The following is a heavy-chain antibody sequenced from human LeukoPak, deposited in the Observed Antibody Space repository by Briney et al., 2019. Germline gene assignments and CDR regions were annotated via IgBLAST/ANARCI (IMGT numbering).Heavy chain of an antibody. CDR2: ISYDGRNK. V-gene: IGHV3-30*04. Sequence: PGGSLRLSCAASGFTFSSYAMHWVRQAPGKGLEWVAVISYDGRNKYYADSVKGRFTISRDNSKNTLYLQMNSLRAEDTAVYYCARDRLSGSYLDYWGQGTLVTVSS. CDR3: ARDRLSGSYLDY. D-gene: IGHD1-26*01. CDR1: GFTFSSYA. J-gene: IGHJ4*02.